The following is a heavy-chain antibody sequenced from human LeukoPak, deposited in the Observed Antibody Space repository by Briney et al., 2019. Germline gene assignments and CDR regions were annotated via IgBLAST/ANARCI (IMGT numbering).Heavy chain of an antibody. CDR2: IYYSGST. Sequence: PSETLSLTCTVSGGSISSGGYYWSWIRQHPGKGLEWIGYIYYSGSTYYNPSLKSRVTISVATSKNQFSLKLSSVTAADTAVYYCARVGSCSSTSCSTAWYNWFDPWGQGTLVTVSS. V-gene: IGHV4-31*03. CDR1: GGSISSGGYY. CDR3: ARVGSCSSTSCSTAWYNWFDP. J-gene: IGHJ5*02. D-gene: IGHD2-2*02.